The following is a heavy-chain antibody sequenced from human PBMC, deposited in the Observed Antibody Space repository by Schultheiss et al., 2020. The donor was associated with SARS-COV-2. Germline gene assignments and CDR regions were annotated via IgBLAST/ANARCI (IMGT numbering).Heavy chain of an antibody. D-gene: IGHD6-13*01. CDR2: INHSGST. V-gene: IGHV4-38-2*01. CDR3: AGSSSWYRNWFDP. Sequence: SETLSLTCAVSGYSISSGYYWSWIRQPPGKGLEWIGEINHSGSTNYNPSLKSRVTISVDTSKNQFSLKLSSVTAADTAVYYCAGSSSWYRNWFDPWGQGTLVTVSS. CDR1: GYSISSGYY. J-gene: IGHJ5*02.